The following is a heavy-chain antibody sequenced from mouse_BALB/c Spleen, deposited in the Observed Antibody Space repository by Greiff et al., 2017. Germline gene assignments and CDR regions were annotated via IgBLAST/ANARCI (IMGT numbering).Heavy chain of an antibody. CDR1: GFTFSSFG. Sequence: EVMLVESGGGLVQPGGSRKLSCAASGFTFSSFGMHWVRQAPEKGLEWVAYISSGSSTIYYADTVKGRFTISRDNPKNTLFLQMTSLRSEDTAMYYCARAYGSRKDWYFDVWGAGTTVTVSS. CDR2: ISSGSSTI. J-gene: IGHJ1*01. D-gene: IGHD1-1*01. CDR3: ARAYGSRKDWYFDV. V-gene: IGHV5-17*02.